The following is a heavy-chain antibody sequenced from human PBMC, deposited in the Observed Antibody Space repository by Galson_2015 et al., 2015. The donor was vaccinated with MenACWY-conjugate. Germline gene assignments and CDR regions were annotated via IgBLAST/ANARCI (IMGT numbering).Heavy chain of an antibody. CDR2: IWYDGSNK. CDR1: GFTFSSYG. J-gene: IGHJ6*03. D-gene: IGHD3-10*01. Sequence: SLRLSCAASGFTFSSYGMHWVRQAPGKGLEWVAVIWYDGSNKYYADSVKGRFTISRDNSKNTLYLQMNSLRAEDTAVYYCARDSPMVRETDYYYMDVWGKGTTVTVSS. V-gene: IGHV3-33*01. CDR3: ARDSPMVRETDYYYMDV.